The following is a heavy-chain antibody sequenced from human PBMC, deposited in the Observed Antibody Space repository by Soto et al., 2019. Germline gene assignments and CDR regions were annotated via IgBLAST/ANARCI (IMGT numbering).Heavy chain of an antibody. Sequence: QVQLVQSGAEVKKPGASVKVSCKASGYTFTSYDINWVRQATGQGLEWMGWMNPNSGNTGYAQKFQGRVTMTRNTSXXTXYXXLSSLRSEDTAVYYCARGPMATISTALEAEWYFDLWGRGTLVTVSS. CDR3: ARGPMATISTALEAEWYFDL. CDR2: MNPNSGNT. V-gene: IGHV1-8*01. D-gene: IGHD5-12*01. CDR1: GYTFTSYD. J-gene: IGHJ2*01.